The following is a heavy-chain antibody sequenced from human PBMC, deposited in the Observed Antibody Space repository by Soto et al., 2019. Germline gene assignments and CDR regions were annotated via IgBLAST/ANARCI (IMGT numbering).Heavy chain of an antibody. J-gene: IGHJ6*03. V-gene: IGHV4-39*01. D-gene: IGHD2-15*01. CDR2: IYYSGST. CDR3: ARTVVAEDYYYYMDV. Sequence: SETLSLTCTVSGGSISSSSYYWGWIRQPPGKGLEWIGSIYYSGSTYYNPSLKSRVTISVDTSKNQFSLKLSSVTAADTAVYYCARTVVAEDYYYYMDVWGKGTTVTVSS. CDR1: GGSISSSSYY.